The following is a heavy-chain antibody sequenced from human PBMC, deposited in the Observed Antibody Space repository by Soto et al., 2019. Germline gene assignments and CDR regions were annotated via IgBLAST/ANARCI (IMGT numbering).Heavy chain of an antibody. J-gene: IGHJ5*02. CDR1: GYSFTTYW. Sequence: GESLTLSCKGPGYSFTTYWIGWVRQMPGKGLEWMGIIYPGDSDPRYSPSFQGQVTISADKSISTAYLQWSSLKASDTAMYYCARREGYSGYDFLGFDPWGQGILVTGSA. CDR2: IYPGDSDP. V-gene: IGHV5-51*01. CDR3: ARREGYSGYDFLGFDP. D-gene: IGHD5-12*01.